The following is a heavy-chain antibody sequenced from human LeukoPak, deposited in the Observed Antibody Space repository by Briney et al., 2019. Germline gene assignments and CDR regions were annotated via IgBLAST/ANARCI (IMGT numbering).Heavy chain of an antibody. D-gene: IGHD3-22*01. CDR2: INWNGGST. V-gene: IGHV3-20*04. Sequence: GGSLRLSCAASGFTFDDYGMSWVRQAPGKGLEWVSGINWNGGSTGYAHSVKGRFTISRDNAKNSLYLQMNSLRAEDTALYYCARGSYYYDSSGLWDYFDYWGQGTLVTVSS. CDR3: ARGSYYYDSSGLWDYFDY. CDR1: GFTFDDYG. J-gene: IGHJ4*02.